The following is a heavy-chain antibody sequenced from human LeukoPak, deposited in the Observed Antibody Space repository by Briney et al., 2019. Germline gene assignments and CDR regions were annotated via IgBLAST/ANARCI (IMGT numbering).Heavy chain of an antibody. J-gene: IGHJ5*02. CDR2: IYYSGST. D-gene: IGHD6-13*01. CDR3: ARIAAAFDP. Sequence: SETLSLTCTVPGGSISSYYWSWIRQPPGKGLEWIGYIYYSGSTNYNPSLKSRVTISVDTSKNQFSLKLSSVTAADTAVYYCARIAAAFDPWGQGTLVTVSS. CDR1: GGSISSYY. V-gene: IGHV4-59*01.